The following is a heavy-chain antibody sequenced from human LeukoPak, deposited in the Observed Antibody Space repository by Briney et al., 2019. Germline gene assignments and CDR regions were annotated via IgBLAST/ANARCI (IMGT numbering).Heavy chain of an antibody. CDR2: IYHGGST. D-gene: IGHD3-3*01. CDR3: ARETYYDFWSGYYTYYYYYYMDV. CDR1: GGSIRTSNYY. J-gene: IGHJ6*03. V-gene: IGHV4-39*07. Sequence: SETLSLTCTVSGGSIRTSNYYWGWIRQPPGKGLELIGNIYHGGSTYYNPSLKSRVTISVDTSKNQFSLKLSSVTAADTAVYYCARETYYDFWSGYYTYYYYYYMDVWGKGTTVTVSS.